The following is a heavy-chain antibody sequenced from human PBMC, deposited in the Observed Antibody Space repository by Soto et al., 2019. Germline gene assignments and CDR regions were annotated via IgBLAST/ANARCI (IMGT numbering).Heavy chain of an antibody. J-gene: IGHJ4*02. CDR1: GGSISSGDYY. V-gene: IGHV4-31*03. CDR2: IYYSGST. CDR3: ARLSSIDSSGYYLDY. Sequence: SETLSLTCTVSGGSISSGDYYWSWIRQHPGKGLEWIGYIYYSGSTHYSSSLKSRVTMSIDTSKNQFPLKLTSVTAADTAVYYCARLSSIDSSGYYLDYWGKGTLVTVSS. D-gene: IGHD3-22*01.